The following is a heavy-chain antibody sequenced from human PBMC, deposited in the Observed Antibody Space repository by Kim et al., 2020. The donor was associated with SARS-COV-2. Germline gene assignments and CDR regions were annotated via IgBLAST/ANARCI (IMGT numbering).Heavy chain of an antibody. D-gene: IGHD3-22*01. V-gene: IGHV3-30-3*01. CDR3: ARVDRSGYYYERFDY. J-gene: IGHJ4*02. CDR1: GFTFSSYA. Sequence: GGSLRLSCAASGFTFSSYAMHWVRQAPGKGLEWVAVISYDGSNKYYADSVKGRFTISRDNSKNTLYLQMNSLRAEDTAVYYCARVDRSGYYYERFDYWGQGTLVSVSS. CDR2: ISYDGSNK.